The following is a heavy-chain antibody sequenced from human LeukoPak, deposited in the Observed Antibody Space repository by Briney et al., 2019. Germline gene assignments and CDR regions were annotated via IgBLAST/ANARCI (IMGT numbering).Heavy chain of an antibody. J-gene: IGHJ4*02. CDR2: ISGGGGST. CDR3: AKGGKWDVTPFDY. V-gene: IGHV3-23*01. Sequence: GGSLRLSCAASGFTFSSYSMNWVRQAPGKGLEWVSTISGGGGSTYYADSVKGRFTISRDNSKNTLYLQVDSLRAEDTAVYYCAKGGKWDVTPFDYWGQGTLVTVSS. CDR1: GFTFSSYS. D-gene: IGHD1-26*01.